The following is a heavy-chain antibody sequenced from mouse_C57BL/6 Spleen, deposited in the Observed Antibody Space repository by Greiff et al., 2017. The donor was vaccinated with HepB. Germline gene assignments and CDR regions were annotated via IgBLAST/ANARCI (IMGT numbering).Heavy chain of an antibody. CDR3: ARRYYGSRDGFDY. CDR2: SYPGSGST. J-gene: IGHJ2*01. CDR1: GYTFTSYW. D-gene: IGHD1-1*01. V-gene: IGHV1-55*01. Sequence: QVQLQQPGAELVKPGASVKMSCKASGYTFTSYWITWVKQRPGQGLEWIGDSYPGSGSTNYNEKFKSKATLTVDTTSSTAYMQLSSLTSEDSAVYYCARRYYGSRDGFDYWGQGTTLTVSS.